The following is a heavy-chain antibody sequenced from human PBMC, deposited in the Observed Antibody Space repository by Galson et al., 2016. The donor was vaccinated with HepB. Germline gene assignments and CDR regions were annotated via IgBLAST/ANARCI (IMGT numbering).Heavy chain of an antibody. CDR3: AKRPEYCPPVGCSVDY. V-gene: IGHV3-30*18. CDR2: DSMDGRRE. CDR1: GYALRNYG. Sequence: SLRLSCAASGYALRNYGMHWVCQAPGKGLEWVAADSMDGRRELYADSVKGRFTISRDNSNNMLFLQMSSLRADDTAVYYCAKRPEYCPPVGCSVDYWGQGTLVSVSS. D-gene: IGHD2/OR15-2a*01. J-gene: IGHJ4*02.